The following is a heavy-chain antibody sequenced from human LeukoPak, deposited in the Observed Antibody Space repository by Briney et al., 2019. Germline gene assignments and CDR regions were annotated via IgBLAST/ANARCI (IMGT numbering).Heavy chain of an antibody. J-gene: IGHJ4*02. D-gene: IGHD6-6*01. Sequence: KPSETLSLTCTVSGGSISSSSYYWGWIRQPPGKGLECIGSIYYTGTTFYNPSLTSRVTISLDTSKNQFSLRLSSVTAADTAVYYCARVFGSSSKLPLDYWGQGTLVTVSS. CDR3: ARVFGSSSKLPLDY. CDR1: GGSISSSSYY. CDR2: IYYTGTT. V-gene: IGHV4-39*07.